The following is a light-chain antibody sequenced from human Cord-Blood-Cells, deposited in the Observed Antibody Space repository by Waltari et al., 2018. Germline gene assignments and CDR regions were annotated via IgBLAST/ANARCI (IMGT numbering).Light chain of an antibody. CDR1: QGISSA. V-gene: IGKV1-13*02. CDR2: DAS. CDR3: QQFNSYPFT. Sequence: AIQLNQSPSSLSASVGDRLTITCRASQGISSALAVYQQKPGKAPKLLIYDASSLESVVPSRFSGSGSGTDFTLTISSLQPEDFATYYCQQFNSYPFTFGPGTKVDIK. J-gene: IGKJ3*01.